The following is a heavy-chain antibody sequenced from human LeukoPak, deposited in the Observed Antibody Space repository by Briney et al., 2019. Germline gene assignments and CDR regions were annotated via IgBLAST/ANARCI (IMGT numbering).Heavy chain of an antibody. CDR3: ARDRIVVVPAAIRTYGMDV. D-gene: IGHD2-2*01. Sequence: GGSLRLSCAASGFTFSSYGMHWVRQAPGKGLEWVAVICYDGSNKYYADSVKGRFTISRDNSKNTLYLQMNSLRAEDTAVYYCARDRIVVVPAAIRTYGMDVWGQGTTVTVSS. J-gene: IGHJ6*02. CDR1: GFTFSSYG. V-gene: IGHV3-33*01. CDR2: ICYDGSNK.